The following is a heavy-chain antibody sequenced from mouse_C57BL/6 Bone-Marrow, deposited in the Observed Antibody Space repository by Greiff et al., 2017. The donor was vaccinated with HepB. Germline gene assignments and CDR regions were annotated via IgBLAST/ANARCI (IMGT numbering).Heavy chain of an antibody. V-gene: IGHV5-17*01. J-gene: IGHJ3*01. Sequence: EVKLMESGGGLVKPGGSLKLSCAASGFTFSDYGMHWVRQAPEKGLEWVAYISSGSSTIYYADTVKGRFTISRDNATNTLFLQMTSLRSEDTAMYYCARLRRAWFAYWGQGTLVTVSA. CDR3: ARLRRAWFAY. CDR2: ISSGSSTI. D-gene: IGHD2-4*01. CDR1: GFTFSDYG.